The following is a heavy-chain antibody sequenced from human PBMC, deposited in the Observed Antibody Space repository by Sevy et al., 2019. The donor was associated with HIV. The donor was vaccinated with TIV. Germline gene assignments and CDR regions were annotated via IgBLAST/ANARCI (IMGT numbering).Heavy chain of an antibody. D-gene: IGHD2-21*02. V-gene: IGHV3-48*02. Sequence: GGSLRLSCTVSGFIFSRYSMNWVRQAPGKGLEWISYTSGDSSDIYYADSVKGRFTVSRDKANNALFLQMSSLKDDDTAWYYCAGGPDCGGGCDVGFHYPLDVWGQGTTVTVSS. CDR2: TSGDSSDI. CDR3: AGGPDCGGGCDVGFHYPLDV. CDR1: GFIFSRYS. J-gene: IGHJ6*02.